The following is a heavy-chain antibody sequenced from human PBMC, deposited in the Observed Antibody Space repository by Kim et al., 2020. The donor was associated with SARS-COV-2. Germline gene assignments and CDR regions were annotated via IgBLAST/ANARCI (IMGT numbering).Heavy chain of an antibody. CDR1: GFTFTNAW. V-gene: IGHV3-15*01. Sequence: GGSLRLSCVASGFTFTNAWMSWVRQAPGKGLEWIGRIKSISVGGATDYAAPVKGRFTISRDDSKNTLYLQMNSLETDDTGVYYCSYYYDGSGYPIFDFWG. CDR3: SYYYDGSGYPIFDF. CDR2: IKSISVGGAT. J-gene: IGHJ4*01. D-gene: IGHD3-22*01.